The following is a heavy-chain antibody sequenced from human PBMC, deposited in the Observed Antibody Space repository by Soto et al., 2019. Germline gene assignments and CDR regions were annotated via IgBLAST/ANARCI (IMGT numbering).Heavy chain of an antibody. CDR3: ARDLWLLSHFGN. Sequence: LRPSYPGSEDRLDTYAIISVRRAPGEGREWVAGISVPGGSTYYADSVKGRFTISRDSAKNTVYLQRNSLTTEDTAVYYCARDLWLLSHFGNSAQPAPVTVSP. J-gene: IGHJ4*02. CDR1: EDRLDTYA. D-gene: IGHD2-21*01. V-gene: IGHV3-23*01. CDR2: ISVPGGST.